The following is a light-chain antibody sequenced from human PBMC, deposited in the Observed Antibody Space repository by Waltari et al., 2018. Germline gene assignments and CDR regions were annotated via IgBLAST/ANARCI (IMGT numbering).Light chain of an antibody. CDR3: QAWDSSTPWV. Sequence: SYELTQPPSVSVSPGQTASLTCSGTELGANYDCWYHQKPGQSPVLVIYEDNRRPSGIPDRFSGSNSGNTATLTISGTQAMDEADYYCQAWDSSTPWVFGGGTKLTVL. V-gene: IGLV3-1*01. J-gene: IGLJ2*01. CDR2: EDN. CDR1: ELGANY.